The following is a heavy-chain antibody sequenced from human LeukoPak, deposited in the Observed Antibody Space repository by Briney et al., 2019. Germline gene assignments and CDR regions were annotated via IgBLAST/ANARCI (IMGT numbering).Heavy chain of an antibody. J-gene: IGHJ6*03. CDR2: INPSGGST. D-gene: IGHD2-2*01. CDR3: ASQVGSYYYYYMDV. CDR1: GYTFTSYY. Sequence: ASVKVFCKASGYTFTSYYMHWVRQAPGQGLEWMGIINPSGGSTSYAQKFQGRVTMTRDMSTSTVYMELSSLRSEDTAVYYCASQVGSYYYYYMDVWGKGTTVTVSS. V-gene: IGHV1-46*01.